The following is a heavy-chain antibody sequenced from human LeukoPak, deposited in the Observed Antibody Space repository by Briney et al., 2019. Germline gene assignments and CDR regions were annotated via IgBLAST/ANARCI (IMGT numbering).Heavy chain of an antibody. V-gene: IGHV3-30*02. CDR2: IGYDGTNI. Sequence: PGGSLRLSCAASGFTPSGFTFSTFGMHWVRQAPGKGLEWVAFIGYDGTNIHYADFAKGRFTISRDNSRNTVYLQMNILRYDDTAVYYCAKDAYSHGYMSQHRFDPWGQGTLVTVSS. D-gene: IGHD5-18*01. CDR3: AKDAYSHGYMSQHRFDP. J-gene: IGHJ5*02. CDR1: GFTFSTFG.